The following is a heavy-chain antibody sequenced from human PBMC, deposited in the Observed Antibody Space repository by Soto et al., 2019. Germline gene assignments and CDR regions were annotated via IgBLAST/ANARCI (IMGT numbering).Heavy chain of an antibody. CDR1: GFTFSGSA. CDR3: TRSTAKYGSGSKSAWWFDP. D-gene: IGHD3-10*01. V-gene: IGHV3-73*01. CDR2: IRSKANSYAT. J-gene: IGHJ5*02. Sequence: GGSLRLSCAASGFTFSGSAMHWVRQASGKGLEWVGRIRSKANSYATAYAASVKGRFTISRDDSKNTAYLQMNSLKTEDTAVYYCTRSTAKYGSGSKSAWWFDPWGQGTLVTVSS.